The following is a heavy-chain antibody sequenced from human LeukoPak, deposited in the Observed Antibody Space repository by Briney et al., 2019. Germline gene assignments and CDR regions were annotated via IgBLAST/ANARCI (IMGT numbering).Heavy chain of an antibody. CDR2: IIPIFGTA. D-gene: IGHD3-10*01. CDR1: GGTFSSYA. V-gene: IGHV1-69*13. Sequence: SVKVSFKASGGTFSSYAISWVRQAPGQGLAWMGGIIPIFGTANYAQKFRGRVTITADESTSTAYMELSSLRSEDTAVYYCARGGYYGSGSYYKRSGRGSYYYYYYMDVWGKGTTVTVSS. CDR3: ARGGYYGSGSYYKRSGRGSYYYYYYMDV. J-gene: IGHJ6*03.